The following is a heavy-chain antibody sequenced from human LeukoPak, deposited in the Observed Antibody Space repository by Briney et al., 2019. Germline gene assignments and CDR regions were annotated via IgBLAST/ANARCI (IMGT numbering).Heavy chain of an antibody. Sequence: GGSLRLSCAASGFTFSSYWMSWVRQAPGKGLEWVANIKQDGSEKYYVDSVKGRFTISRDNAKNSLYLQMNSLRAEDTAVYYCARVPIMYYDFCSGYYFDYWGQGTLVTVSS. D-gene: IGHD3-3*01. J-gene: IGHJ4*02. CDR3: ARVPIMYYDFCSGYYFDY. V-gene: IGHV3-7*01. CDR2: IKQDGSEK. CDR1: GFTFSSYW.